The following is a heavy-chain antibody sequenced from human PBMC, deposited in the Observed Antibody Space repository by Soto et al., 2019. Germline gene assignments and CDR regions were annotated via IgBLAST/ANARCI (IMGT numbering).Heavy chain of an antibody. V-gene: IGHV3-23*01. D-gene: IGHD5-18*01. J-gene: IGHJ4*02. CDR2: ISGSGGST. CDR1: GFTFSSYA. Sequence: GGSLRLSCAASGFTFSSYAMSWVRQAPGKGLEWVSAISGSGGSTYYADSVQGRFTISRDNSKNTLYLQMNSLRAEDMAVYYCAKVGSSGRVYWVQGTLVTVSS. CDR3: AKVGSSGRVY.